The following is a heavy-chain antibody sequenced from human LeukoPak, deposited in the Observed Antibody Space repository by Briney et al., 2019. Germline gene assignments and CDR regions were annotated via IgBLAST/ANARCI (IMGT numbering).Heavy chain of an antibody. CDR2: IYTSGST. V-gene: IGHV4-61*02. Sequence: SETLSLTCTVSGGSISSGNYQWTWIRQPAGKGLEGIGRIYTSGSTNYNPSLKSRVTISVDTSKNQFSLKLSSVTAADTAVYYCAKGTGGTFYYFDYWGQGTLVTVSS. CDR3: AKGTGGTFYYFDY. J-gene: IGHJ4*02. D-gene: IGHD2-8*02. CDR1: GGSISSGNYQ.